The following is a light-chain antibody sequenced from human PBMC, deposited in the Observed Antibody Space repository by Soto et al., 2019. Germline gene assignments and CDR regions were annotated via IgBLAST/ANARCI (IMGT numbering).Light chain of an antibody. CDR3: QSFDSSLSAVV. J-gene: IGLJ2*01. CDR2: SYN. CDR1: SSNIGAGYD. Sequence: QAVLTQPPSVSAAPGQRVTIPCTGSSSNIGAGYDVHWYHQLPGTAPKLLMYSYNNRPSGVPDRFSGSKSGTSASLAITGLQAEDEADYYCQSFDSSLSAVVFGGGTKVTVL. V-gene: IGLV1-40*01.